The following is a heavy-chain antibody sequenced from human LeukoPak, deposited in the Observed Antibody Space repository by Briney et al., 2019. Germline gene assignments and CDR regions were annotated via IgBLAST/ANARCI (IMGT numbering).Heavy chain of an antibody. CDR3: ATGRSPETGKNTYYGMDF. J-gene: IGHJ4*02. CDR2: FDPEDGET. CDR1: GYTLTELS. V-gene: IGHV1-24*01. Sequence: ASVKVSCKVSGYTLTELSMHWVRQAPGKGLEWMGGFDPEDGETIYAQKFQGRVTMTEDTSTDTAYMELSSLRSEDTAVYYCATGRSPETGKNTYYGMDFWGQGTLVTVSS. D-gene: IGHD1-1*01.